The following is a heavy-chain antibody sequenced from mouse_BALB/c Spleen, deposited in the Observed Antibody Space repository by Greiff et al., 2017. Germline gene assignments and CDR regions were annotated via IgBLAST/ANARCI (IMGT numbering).Heavy chain of an antibody. V-gene: IGHV1-7*01. CDR3: ARKGYAMDY. CDR2: INPSTGYT. J-gene: IGHJ4*01. Sequence: VQLQQSGAELAKPGASVKMSCKASGYTFTSYWLPWVKQRPGQGLEWIGYINPSTGYTEYNQKFKDKATLTADKSSSTAYMQLSSLTSEDSAVYYCARKGYAMDYWGQGTSVTVSS. CDR1: GYTFTSYW.